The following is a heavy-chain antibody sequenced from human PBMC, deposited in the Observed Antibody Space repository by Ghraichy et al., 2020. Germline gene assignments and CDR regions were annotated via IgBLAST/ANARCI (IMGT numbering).Heavy chain of an antibody. CDR2: ISSSSSYI. CDR1: GFTFSSYS. D-gene: IGHD4-17*01. Sequence: GGSLRLSCAASGFTFSSYSMNWVRQAPGKGLEWVSSISSSSSYIYYADSVKGRFTISRDNAKNSLYLQMNSLRAEDTAVYYCARDGSGNGDYVTYYYYYGIDAWGKWTTVTVSS. CDR3: ARDGSGNGDYVTYYYYYGIDA. V-gene: IGHV3-21*01. J-gene: IGHJ6*04.